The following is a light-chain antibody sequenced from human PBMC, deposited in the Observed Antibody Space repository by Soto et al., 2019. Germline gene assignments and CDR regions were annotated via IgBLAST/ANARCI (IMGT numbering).Light chain of an antibody. CDR2: DAS. J-gene: IGKJ4*01. CDR3: QQRNNWPSLT. V-gene: IGKV3-11*01. Sequence: EIVLTHSPATLSLSQGERGTLSCRASQSVGSSLAWYQQRPGQAPRLLIFDASKRAPGIPVRFSGSGSGTDFTLTISSLEPEDFTLYYCQQRNNWPSLTFGGGTKVDIK. CDR1: QSVGSS.